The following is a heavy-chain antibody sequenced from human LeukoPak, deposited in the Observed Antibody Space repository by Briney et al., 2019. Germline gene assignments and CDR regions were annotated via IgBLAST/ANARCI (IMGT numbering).Heavy chain of an antibody. V-gene: IGHV4-4*08. D-gene: IGHD3-22*01. CDR2: IYSNGFT. Sequence: SETLSLTCTVSGGSIFSYYWNWIRQPPGKGLEWIGYIYSNGFTNYSPSLRSRGSISIATSKNQFSLRLTSVTAADTAIYYCARRAYYDSSGYSPTSGYFDLWGRGTLVTVSS. J-gene: IGHJ2*01. CDR1: GGSIFSYY. CDR3: ARRAYYDSSGYSPTSGYFDL.